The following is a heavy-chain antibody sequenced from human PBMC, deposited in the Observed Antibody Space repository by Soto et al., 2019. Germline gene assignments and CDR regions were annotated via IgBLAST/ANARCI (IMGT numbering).Heavy chain of an antibody. CDR1: GDSINDYY. CDR3: GRRPASSLIMPGFDS. CDR2: IHYNGGI. Sequence: SETLSLTCTVSGDSINDYYWSWMRQPPGKGLEWIAYIHYNGGINYNPSLKSRVTISLDRSKNQFSLKLNSVTAADTAVYYCGRRPASSLIMPGFDSWAQETLLTASS. V-gene: IGHV4-59*01. D-gene: IGHD2-2*01. J-gene: IGHJ5*01.